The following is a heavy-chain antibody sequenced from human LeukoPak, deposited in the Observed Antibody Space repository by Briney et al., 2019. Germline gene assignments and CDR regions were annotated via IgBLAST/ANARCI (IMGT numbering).Heavy chain of an antibody. CDR1: GFTFSSYA. CDR3: ARGLYSGWPGYGMDV. D-gene: IGHD6-19*01. V-gene: IGHV3-48*04. CDR2: ISSSSSTI. J-gene: IGHJ6*02. Sequence: PGGSLRLSCAASGFTFSSYAMSWVRQAPGKGLEWVSYISSSSSTIYYADSVKGRFTISRDNAKNSLYLQMNSLRAEDTAVYYCARGLYSGWPGYGMDVWGQGTTVTVSS.